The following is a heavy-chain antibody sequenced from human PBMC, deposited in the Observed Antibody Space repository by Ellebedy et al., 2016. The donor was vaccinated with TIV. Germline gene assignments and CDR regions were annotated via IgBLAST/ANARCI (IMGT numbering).Heavy chain of an antibody. CDR2: IYHSGSA. CDR1: GASISSSTW. Sequence: MPSETLSLTCAVSGASISSSTWWTWVRQPLGKGLEWIGEIYHSGSANYNPSLKSRVTISVDKTKNQFPLKVNSVTAADTAIYYCARGQQWFAYWGQGAVVTVSS. J-gene: IGHJ1*01. V-gene: IGHV4-4*02. D-gene: IGHD5-18*01. CDR3: ARGQQWFAY.